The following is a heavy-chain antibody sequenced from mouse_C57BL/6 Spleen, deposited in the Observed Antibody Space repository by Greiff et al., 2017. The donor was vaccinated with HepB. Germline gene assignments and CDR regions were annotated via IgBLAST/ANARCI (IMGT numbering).Heavy chain of an antibody. CDR2: IHPNSGST. D-gene: IGHD2-5*01. V-gene: IGHV1-64*01. CDR3: ARSGSNPAWFAY. Sequence: QVQLKQPGAELVKPGASVKLSCKASGYTFTSYWMHWVKQRPGQGLEWIGMIHPNSGSTNYNEKFKSKAKLTVDKSSSTAYMQLSSLTSEDSAVYYCARSGSNPAWFAYWGQGTLVTVSA. CDR1: GYTFTSYW. J-gene: IGHJ3*01.